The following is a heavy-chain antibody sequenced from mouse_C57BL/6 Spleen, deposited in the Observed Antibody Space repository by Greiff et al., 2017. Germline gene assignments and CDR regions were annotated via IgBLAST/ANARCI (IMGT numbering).Heavy chain of an antibody. CDR3: ARGQPSYYFDY. V-gene: IGHV1-42*01. CDR2: INPSTGGT. CDR1: GYSFTGYY. D-gene: IGHD3-3*01. Sequence: VQLQQSGPELVKPGASVKISCKASGYSFTGYYMNWVKQSPEKSLEWIGEINPSTGGTTYNQKFKAKATLTVDKSSSTAYMQLKSLTSEDSAVYYCARGQPSYYFDYWGQGTTLTVSS. J-gene: IGHJ2*01.